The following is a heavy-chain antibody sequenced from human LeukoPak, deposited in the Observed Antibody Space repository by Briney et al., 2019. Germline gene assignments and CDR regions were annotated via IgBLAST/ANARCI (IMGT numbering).Heavy chain of an antibody. J-gene: IGHJ4*02. V-gene: IGHV3-74*01. CDR1: GFTFSNSW. Sequence: GGSLRLSCVASGFTFSNSWMHWVRQAPGEGLVWVSRISTDGSSTKYADSVEGRFIISRDNAENTLYLQMNSLRAEDTAVYYCSRGMRRDTTSLWDYWGQGTLVSVSS. CDR2: ISTDGSST. CDR3: SRGMRRDTTSLWDY. D-gene: IGHD2-2*01.